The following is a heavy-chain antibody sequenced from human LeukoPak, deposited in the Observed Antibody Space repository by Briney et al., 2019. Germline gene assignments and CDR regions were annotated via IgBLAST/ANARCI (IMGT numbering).Heavy chain of an antibody. CDR1: GFTFSSYS. Sequence: GRSLRLSCAASGFTFSSYSMNWVRQAPGKGLEWVSSISSSSSYIYYADSVKGRFTISRDNAKNSLYLQMNSLRAEDTAVYYCAREGIAAAGTLDNYYYYGMDVWGQGTTVTVSS. CDR3: AREGIAAAGTLDNYYYYGMDV. V-gene: IGHV3-21*01. J-gene: IGHJ6*02. D-gene: IGHD6-13*01. CDR2: ISSSSSYI.